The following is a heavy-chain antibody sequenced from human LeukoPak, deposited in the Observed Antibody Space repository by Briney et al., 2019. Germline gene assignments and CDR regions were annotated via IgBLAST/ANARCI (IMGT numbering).Heavy chain of an antibody. CDR3: ATSYDTSAFTDY. J-gene: IGHJ4*02. V-gene: IGHV3-23*01. CDR2: LSGSGANT. D-gene: IGHD3-22*01. Sequence: GGSLRLSCAASGLTFNNYAMIWVRQAPGKGLEWVSALSGSGANTYYADSVKGRFTISRDNSKNMVNLQMNNLRTEDTALYYCATSYDTSAFTDYWGQGALVTVSS. CDR1: GLTFNNYA.